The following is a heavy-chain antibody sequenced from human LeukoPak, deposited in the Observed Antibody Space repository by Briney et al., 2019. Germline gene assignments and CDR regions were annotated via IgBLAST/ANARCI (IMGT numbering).Heavy chain of an antibody. V-gene: IGHV3-49*04. D-gene: IGHD6-13*01. CDR2: IRSKAYGGTT. J-gene: IGHJ4*02. Sequence: GGSLRLSCAASGFTFSSYAMSWVRQAPGKGLEWVGFIRSKAYGGTTEYAASVKGRFTISRDDSKSIAYLQMNSLKTEDTAVYYCTREDLIAAAGTDYWGQGTLVTVSS. CDR1: GFTFSSYA. CDR3: TREDLIAAAGTDY.